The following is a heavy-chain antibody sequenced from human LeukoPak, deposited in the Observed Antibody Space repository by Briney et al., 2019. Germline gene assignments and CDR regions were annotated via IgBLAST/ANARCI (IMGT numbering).Heavy chain of an antibody. V-gene: IGHV1-46*02. CDR3: ARGADQEFDF. CDR2: INPRDGST. Sequence: GASVKVSCKSSGHTLNNHFIHWVRQAPGQGLEWMGMINPRDGSTRTLQRLQGRLTMTRDTSTSTLYMGLSSLRSEDTATYFCARGADQEFDFWGQGTLVTVSS. J-gene: IGHJ4*02. CDR1: GHTLNNHF.